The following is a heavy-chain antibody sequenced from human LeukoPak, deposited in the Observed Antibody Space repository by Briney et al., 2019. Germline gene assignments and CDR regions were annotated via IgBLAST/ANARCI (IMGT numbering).Heavy chain of an antibody. CDR3: ARVVDHDYGDYYLDY. CDR2: IYSGGST. Sequence: GGSLRLSCAASGFTVSSNNMSWVRQAPGKGLECISVIYSGGSTDYADSVKGRLTISRDNSKNTLYLQMNSLRAEDTAVYYCARVVDHDYGDYYLDYWGQGTLVTVSS. J-gene: IGHJ4*02. CDR1: GFTVSSNN. V-gene: IGHV3-53*01. D-gene: IGHD4-17*01.